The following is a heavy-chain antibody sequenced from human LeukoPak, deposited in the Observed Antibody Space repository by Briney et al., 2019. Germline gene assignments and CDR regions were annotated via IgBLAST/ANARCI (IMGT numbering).Heavy chain of an antibody. D-gene: IGHD3-10*01. CDR3: AYGPRRTMVRGVSITGRNWFDP. V-gene: IGHV4-34*01. J-gene: IGHJ5*02. CDR2: INHSGST. Sequence: SETLSLTCAVYGWSFSRYYWSWIRQPPGKGLEWIGEINHSGSTNYNPSLKSRVTISVDTSKNQFSLKLSYLTAADTAVYYCAYGPRRTMVRGVSITGRNWFDPWGQGTLVTVSS. CDR1: GWSFSRYY.